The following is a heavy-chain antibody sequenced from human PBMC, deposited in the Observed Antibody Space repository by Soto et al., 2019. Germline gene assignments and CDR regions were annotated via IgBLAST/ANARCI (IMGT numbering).Heavy chain of an antibody. J-gene: IGHJ4*02. CDR1: GFTFSSYA. CDR3: ARVGQQLGRYFDY. D-gene: IGHD6-13*01. V-gene: IGHV3-64*01. Sequence: GGSLRLSCAASGFTFSSYAMHWVRQAPGKGLEYVSAISSNGGSTYYANSVKGRFTISRDNSKNTLYLQMGSLRAEDMAVYYCARVGQQLGRYFDYWGQGTLVTVSS. CDR2: ISSNGGST.